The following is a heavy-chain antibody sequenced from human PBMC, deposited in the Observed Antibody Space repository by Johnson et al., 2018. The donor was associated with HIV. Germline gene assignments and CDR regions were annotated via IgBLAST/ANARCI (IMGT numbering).Heavy chain of an antibody. J-gene: IGHJ3*02. Sequence: VLLVESGGGLVQPGGSLRLSCAASGFTFDDYAMHWVRQAPGKGLEWVSGISWNSGSIGYADSVKGRFTISRDNAKNSLYLQMNSLRAEDTAVYYCAKVRVIIAAPRGGAFDIWGQGTMVTVSS. CDR1: GFTFDDYA. V-gene: IGHV3-9*01. CDR2: ISWNSGSI. CDR3: AKVRVIIAAPRGGAFDI. D-gene: IGHD6-6*01.